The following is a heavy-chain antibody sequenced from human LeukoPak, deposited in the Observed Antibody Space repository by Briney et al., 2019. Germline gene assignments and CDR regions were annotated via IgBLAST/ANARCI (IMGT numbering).Heavy chain of an antibody. CDR2: IYTSGST. CDR3: ARDRWYCSSTSCYTRSPPYYYYMDV. Sequence: SETLSLTCTVSGGSISSYYWSWIRQPAGKGLEWIGRIYTSGSTNYNPSLKSRVTMSVDTSKNQFSLKLSSVTAADTAVYYCARDRWYCSSTSCYTRSPPYYYYMDVWGKGTTVTVSS. J-gene: IGHJ6*03. V-gene: IGHV4-4*07. D-gene: IGHD2-2*02. CDR1: GGSISSYY.